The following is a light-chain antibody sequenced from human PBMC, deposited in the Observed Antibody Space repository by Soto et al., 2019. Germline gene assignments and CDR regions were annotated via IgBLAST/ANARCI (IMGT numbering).Light chain of an antibody. J-gene: IGKJ1*01. CDR1: QSISSW. CDR3: QQYNSYWT. Sequence: DIQMTQSPSSPSASVGDRVTITCRASQSISSWLAWYQQKPGKAPKLLIYDASSLESGVPSRFSGSGSGTEFTLTISSLQPDDFATYYCQQYNSYWTFDQGTKV. CDR2: DAS. V-gene: IGKV1-5*01.